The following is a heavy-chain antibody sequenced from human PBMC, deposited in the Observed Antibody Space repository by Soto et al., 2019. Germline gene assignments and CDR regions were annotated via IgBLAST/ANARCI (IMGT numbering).Heavy chain of an antibody. Sequence: SVKVSCKASGFTFTSSAVQWLRQARGQRLEWIGWIAVGSGDTRYAQKFQERVTIIWDVSTSTSYMELSSLRSDDTAVYYCAATSHDHHDRSGFWAYFDYWGQGALVTVSS. D-gene: IGHD3-22*01. CDR2: IAVGSGDT. V-gene: IGHV1-58*01. J-gene: IGHJ4*02. CDR1: GFTFTSSA. CDR3: AATSHDHHDRSGFWAYFDY.